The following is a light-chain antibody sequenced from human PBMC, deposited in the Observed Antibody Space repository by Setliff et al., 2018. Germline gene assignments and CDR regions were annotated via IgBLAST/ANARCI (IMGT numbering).Light chain of an antibody. J-gene: IGLJ1*01. CDR3: EAWDDSLNGDV. CDR2: SNN. CDR1: TSNIGSNP. V-gene: IGLV1-44*01. Sequence: QSALAQPPSASGTPGQRITISCSGGTSNIGSNPVNWYQQLPGTAPKLLIYSNNQRPSGVPDRLSGSKSGTSASLAVSGLQSEDEADFYCEAWDDSLNGDVFGSGTKVTVL.